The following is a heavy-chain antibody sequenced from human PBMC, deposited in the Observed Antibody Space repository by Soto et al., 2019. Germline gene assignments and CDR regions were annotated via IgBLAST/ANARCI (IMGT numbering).Heavy chain of an antibody. CDR1: GFTFSSYA. D-gene: IGHD3-3*01. Sequence: GGSLRLSCAASGFTFSSYAMHWVRQAPGKGLEWVAVISYDGSNKYYADSVKGRFTISRDNSKNTLYLQMNSLRAEDTAVYYCARDSYYDFWSGYYTQGSYGMDVWGQGTTVTVSS. CDR3: ARDSYYDFWSGYYTQGSYGMDV. V-gene: IGHV3-30-3*01. J-gene: IGHJ6*02. CDR2: ISYDGSNK.